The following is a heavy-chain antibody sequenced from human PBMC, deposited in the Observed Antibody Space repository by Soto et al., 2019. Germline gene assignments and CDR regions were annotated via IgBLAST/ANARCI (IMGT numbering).Heavy chain of an antibody. CDR2: ISGSGGST. Sequence: EVQLLESGGGLVQPGGSLRLSCAASGFTFSSYAMSWVRQAPGKGLEWVSAISGSGGSTYYADSVKGRYTISRDNTKNTLYLQMNSLRDEDTAVYYCAKGGGYCSGGSCYSAPYYYYYMDVWGKGTTVTVSS. D-gene: IGHD2-15*01. V-gene: IGHV3-23*01. CDR3: AKGGGYCSGGSCYSAPYYYYYMDV. J-gene: IGHJ6*03. CDR1: GFTFSSYA.